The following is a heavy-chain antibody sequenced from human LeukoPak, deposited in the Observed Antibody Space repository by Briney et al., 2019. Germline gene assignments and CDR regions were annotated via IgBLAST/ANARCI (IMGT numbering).Heavy chain of an antibody. V-gene: IGHV3-21*01. D-gene: IGHD4-17*01. CDR1: GFTFSSYS. CDR3: AKGGATVIDY. Sequence: GVSLRLSCAASGFTFSSYSMNWVRQDPGKGLEWVSSISSSSSYVYYADSVKGRFTISRDNAKNSLYLQMNSLRAEDTAVYYCAKGGATVIDYWGQGTLVTVSS. J-gene: IGHJ4*02. CDR2: ISSSSSYV.